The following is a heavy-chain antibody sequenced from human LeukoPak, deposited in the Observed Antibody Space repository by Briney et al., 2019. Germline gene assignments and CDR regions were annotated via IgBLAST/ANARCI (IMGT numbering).Heavy chain of an antibody. CDR1: GFTFSGYY. J-gene: IGHJ4*02. D-gene: IGHD3-16*01. CDR3: AGGVQGAGPFDY. Sequence: GGSLRLSCAASGFTFSGYYMSWIRQAPGKGLEWISYISNSGTMIYYRDSVKGRFTVSRENAQNSLYLQMNSLRAEDTALYYCAGGVQGAGPFDYWGQGSLVTVSS. V-gene: IGHV3-11*01. CDR2: ISNSGTMI.